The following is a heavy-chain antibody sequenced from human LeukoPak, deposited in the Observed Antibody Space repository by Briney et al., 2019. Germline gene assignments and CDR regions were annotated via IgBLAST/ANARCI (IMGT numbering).Heavy chain of an antibody. Sequence: GGSLRLSCAASGFTYDDYAMHWVRQAPGKGLEWVSGISWNSGSIGYADSVKGRFTISRDNAKNSLYLQMNSLRAEDMALYYCAKGHSSSWYLWAFDIWGQGTMVTVSS. CDR2: ISWNSGSI. CDR3: AKGHSSSWYLWAFDI. D-gene: IGHD6-13*01. J-gene: IGHJ3*02. CDR1: GFTYDDYA. V-gene: IGHV3-9*03.